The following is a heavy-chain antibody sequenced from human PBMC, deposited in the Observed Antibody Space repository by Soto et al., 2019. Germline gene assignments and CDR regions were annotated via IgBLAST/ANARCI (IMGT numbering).Heavy chain of an antibody. CDR2: IYWDYDK. CDR3: AHSNGYGEYFDY. J-gene: IGHJ4*02. Sequence: QITLKESGPTLVKPTQPLTLTCTFSGLSLSTSGVGVGWIRQPPGKALEWLALIYWDYDKRYSPAMKSRLTITKATSNSQVLLTMTTMGPVDTAPYYCAHSNGYGEYFDYWGQGTLVTVSS. V-gene: IGHV2-5*02. D-gene: IGHD3-10*01. CDR1: GLSLSTSGVG.